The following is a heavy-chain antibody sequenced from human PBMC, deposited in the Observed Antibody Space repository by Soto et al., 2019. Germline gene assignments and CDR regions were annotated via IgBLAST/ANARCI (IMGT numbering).Heavy chain of an antibody. Sequence: SETLSLTCAVSGGSISSGGYSWSWIRQPPGKGLEWIGYIYHSGSTYYNPSLKSRVTISVDTSKNQFSLKLSSVTAADTAVYYCAVGYCSGGSCYENFDYWGQGTLVTVSS. CDR1: GGSISSGGYS. D-gene: IGHD2-15*01. J-gene: IGHJ4*02. CDR3: AVGYCSGGSCYENFDY. V-gene: IGHV4-30-2*01. CDR2: IYHSGST.